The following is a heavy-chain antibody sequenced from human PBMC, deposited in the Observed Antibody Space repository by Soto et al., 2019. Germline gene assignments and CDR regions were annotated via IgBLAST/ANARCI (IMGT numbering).Heavy chain of an antibody. D-gene: IGHD3-3*01. CDR3: ARDGGTGGVNY. CDR2: IYTTGST. V-gene: IGHV4-4*07. J-gene: IGHJ4*02. CDR1: GDSISDYY. Sequence: PSETLSLTCTVSGDSISDYYWSWIRQPAGKGLEWIGRIYTTGSTDYNPSLKGRVTISIDMSKNQFSLKVTSMTAADTAVYYCARDGGTGGVNYWGQGTLVTVSS.